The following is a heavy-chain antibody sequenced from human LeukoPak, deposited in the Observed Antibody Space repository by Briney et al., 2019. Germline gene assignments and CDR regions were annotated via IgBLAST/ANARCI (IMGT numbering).Heavy chain of an antibody. V-gene: IGHV4-38-2*01. CDR3: ARTVAGTILNAFDI. Sequence: SETLSLTCAVYGGSFSGYYWGWIRQPPGKGLEWIGSIYHSGSTYYNPSLKSRVTISVDTSKNQFSLKLSSVTAADTAVYYCARTVAGTILNAFDIWGQGTMVTVSS. D-gene: IGHD6-19*01. CDR2: IYHSGST. J-gene: IGHJ3*02. CDR1: GGSFSGYY.